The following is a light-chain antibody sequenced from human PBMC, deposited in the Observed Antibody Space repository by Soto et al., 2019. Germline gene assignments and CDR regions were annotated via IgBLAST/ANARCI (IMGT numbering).Light chain of an antibody. CDR1: SSDVGGYDY. J-gene: IGLJ2*01. Sequence: QSVLTQPPSASGSPGQSVAISCTGTSSDVGGYDYVSWYQQHPGKAPKLIIFEVNKRPSGVHDRFSGSKSGNTASLTVSGLQAEDEADYYCSSFAGFNNVLFGGGTKLTVL. CDR2: EVN. V-gene: IGLV2-8*01. CDR3: SSFAGFNNVL.